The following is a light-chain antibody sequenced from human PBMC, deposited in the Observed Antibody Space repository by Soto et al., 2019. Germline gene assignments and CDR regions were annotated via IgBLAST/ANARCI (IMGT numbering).Light chain of an antibody. J-gene: IGKJ4*01. V-gene: IGKV1-33*01. Sequence: DIQMTQSPSSLSASVGESVTITCQASQDINNNLNWYQQTSGKAPKLLIYGAYNLETGVPSRFTGSQSGTDFTFTITSLQPEDVATYFCQQCDNLPPTFGGGTKVEI. CDR1: QDINNN. CDR2: GAY. CDR3: QQCDNLPPT.